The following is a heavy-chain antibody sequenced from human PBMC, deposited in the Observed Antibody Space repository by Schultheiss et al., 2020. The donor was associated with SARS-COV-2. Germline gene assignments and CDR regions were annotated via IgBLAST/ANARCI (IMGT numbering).Heavy chain of an antibody. CDR1: GFTFDDYA. J-gene: IGHJ6*02. CDR2: ISWNSGSI. V-gene: IGHV3-9*01. D-gene: IGHD6-13*01. Sequence: GGSLRLSCAASGFTFDDYAMHWVRQAPGKGLEWVSGISWNSGSIGYADSVKGRFTISRDNAKNSLYLQMNSLRAEDTAVYYCARAPQQLVPPYYYYYGMDVWGQGTTVTVSS. CDR3: ARAPQQLVPPYYYYYGMDV.